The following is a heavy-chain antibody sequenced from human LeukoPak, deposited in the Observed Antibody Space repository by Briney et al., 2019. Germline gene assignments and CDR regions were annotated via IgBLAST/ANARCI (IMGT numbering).Heavy chain of an antibody. CDR2: ISTSSIYI. CDR1: GFTFSTYY. J-gene: IGHJ4*02. V-gene: IGHV3-21*01. D-gene: IGHD1-14*01. Sequence: GGSLRLSCAASGFTFSTYYMNWVRQAPGKGLEWVSSISTSSIYIYYADSVKGRFTISRDNAKNSQHLQMNSLRAEDTAVYYCATSNGLRTIDYWGQGTLVTVSS. CDR3: ATSNGLRTIDY.